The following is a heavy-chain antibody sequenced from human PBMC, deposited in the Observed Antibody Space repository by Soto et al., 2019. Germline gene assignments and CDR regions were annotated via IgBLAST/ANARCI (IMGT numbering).Heavy chain of an antibody. CDR1: GFTFDDYA. CDR2: ITWNSGSI. CDR3: AKDSVSNHYYGMDV. V-gene: IGHV3-9*01. Sequence: EVQLVESGGGLVQAGRSLRLSCAASGFTFDDYAMHWVRQAPGKGLEWVSTITWNSGSIGYADSVKGRFTISRDNAKNSLYLQMNSLRAEDTALYYCAKDSVSNHYYGMDVWGQGTTVTVSS. J-gene: IGHJ6*02. D-gene: IGHD3-16*02.